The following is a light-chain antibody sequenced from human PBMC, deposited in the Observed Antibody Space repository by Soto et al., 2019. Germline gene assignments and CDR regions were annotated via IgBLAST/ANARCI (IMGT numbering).Light chain of an antibody. CDR1: SSDVGNYNY. CDR2: EVT. V-gene: IGLV2-14*01. Sequence: QSALTQPASVSGSPGQSITISCTGTSSDVGNYNYVSWYQHHPGKAPKLIIYEVTHRPSGVSARFSDSKSGNTASLTISGLQAEDEADYYCSSYTTRITVYVFGTGTKVTVL. CDR3: SSYTTRITVYV. J-gene: IGLJ1*01.